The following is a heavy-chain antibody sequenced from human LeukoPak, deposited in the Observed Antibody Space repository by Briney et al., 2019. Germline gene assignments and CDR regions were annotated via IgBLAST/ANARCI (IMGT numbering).Heavy chain of an antibody. Sequence: PSETLSLTCAVYGGSFSGYYWSWIRQPPGKGLEWIGEINHSGSTNYNPSLKSRITISVDTSKNQFSLKLSSVTAADTAVYYCAKDRMIVVVIPLWDWGQGTLVTVSS. CDR2: INHSGST. CDR3: AKDRMIVVVIPLWD. D-gene: IGHD3-22*01. V-gene: IGHV4-34*01. CDR1: GGSFSGYY. J-gene: IGHJ4*02.